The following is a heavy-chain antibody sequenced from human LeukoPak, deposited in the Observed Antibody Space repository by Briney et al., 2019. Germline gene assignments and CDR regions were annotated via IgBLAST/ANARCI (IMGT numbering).Heavy chain of an antibody. J-gene: IGHJ3*02. CDR1: GFTFSSYS. V-gene: IGHV3-21*01. CDR3: ARDEAFGFDI. CDR2: ISSSSSYI. Sequence: PGGSLRLSCAASGFTFSSYSMNWVRQAPGNGLEWVSSISSSSSYIYYADSVKGRFTISRDNAKNSLSLQMHSLRDGDTAVYYCARDEAFGFDIWGQGTMVTVSS. D-gene: IGHD3-16*01.